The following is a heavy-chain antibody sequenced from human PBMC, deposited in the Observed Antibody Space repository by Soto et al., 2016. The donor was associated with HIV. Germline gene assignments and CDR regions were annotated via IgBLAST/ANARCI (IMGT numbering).Heavy chain of an antibody. V-gene: IGHV3-23*01. D-gene: IGHD6-19*01. CDR1: GFTFSSYA. CDR2: ISGSGGST. J-gene: IGHJ4*02. CDR3: AKDDRNSGSGWTPLFDY. Sequence: EVQLLESRGGLVQPGGSLRLSCAASGFTFSSYAMSWVRQAPGKGLEWVSAISGSGGSTYYADSVKGRFTISRDNSKNTLYLQMNSLRAEDTAVYYCAKDDRNSGSGWTPLFDYWGQGTLVTVSS.